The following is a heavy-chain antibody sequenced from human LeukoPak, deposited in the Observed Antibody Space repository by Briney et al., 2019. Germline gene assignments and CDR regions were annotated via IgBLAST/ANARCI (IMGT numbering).Heavy chain of an antibody. J-gene: IGHJ4*02. V-gene: IGHV3-21*01. Sequence: GGSLRLSCAASGFTFSTYSMNWVRQAPGKGLEWVSSISSSSSYIYYADSVKGRFTISRDNAKNSLHLQMNSLRAEDTAVYYCARDVGGNDYWGQGTLVTVSS. CDR2: ISSSSSYI. D-gene: IGHD4-23*01. CDR3: ARDVGGNDY. CDR1: GFTFSTYS.